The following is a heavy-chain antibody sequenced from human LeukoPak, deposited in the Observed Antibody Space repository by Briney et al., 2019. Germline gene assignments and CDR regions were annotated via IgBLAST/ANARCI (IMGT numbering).Heavy chain of an antibody. CDR1: GGSISSYY. V-gene: IGHV4-59*08. CDR3: ARTRWFGEPYYFDN. CDR2: IYYSGST. D-gene: IGHD3-10*01. Sequence: ETLSLTCTVSGGSISSYYWSWIRQPPGKGLEWIGYIYYSGSTNYNPSLKSRVTISVDTSKNQFSLKLSSVTAADTAVYYCARTRWFGEPYYFDNWGQGTLVTVSS. J-gene: IGHJ4*02.